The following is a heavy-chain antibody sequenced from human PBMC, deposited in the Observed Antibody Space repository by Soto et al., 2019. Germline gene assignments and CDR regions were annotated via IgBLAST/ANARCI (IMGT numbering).Heavy chain of an antibody. V-gene: IGHV3-30*18. J-gene: IGHJ4*02. CDR1: GFTFSSYG. CDR3: AKGWSGWDLDY. D-gene: IGHD6-19*01. CDR2: ISYDGSSK. Sequence: QVQLVESGGGVVQPGRSLRLSCAASGFTFSSYGMHWVRQAPGKGLEWVAVISYDGSSKYYADSVKGRFTISRDNSKNTLYLQMNSLRAEDTAVYYCAKGWSGWDLDYWGQGTLVTVSS.